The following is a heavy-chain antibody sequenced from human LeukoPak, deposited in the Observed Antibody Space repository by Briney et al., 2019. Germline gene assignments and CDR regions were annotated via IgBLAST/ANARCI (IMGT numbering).Heavy chain of an antibody. D-gene: IGHD1-26*01. CDR2: ISGSGGST. CDR1: GFTFSTYG. J-gene: IGHJ4*02. CDR3: AKGSGSYRFDY. Sequence: PGGSLRLSCAASGFTFSTYGMSWVRQAPGKGLEWVSGISGSGGSTYYADSVKGRFTISRDNSKNTLFLQMNSLRAEDTAVYYCAKGSGSYRFDYWGQGTLVTVSS. V-gene: IGHV3-23*01.